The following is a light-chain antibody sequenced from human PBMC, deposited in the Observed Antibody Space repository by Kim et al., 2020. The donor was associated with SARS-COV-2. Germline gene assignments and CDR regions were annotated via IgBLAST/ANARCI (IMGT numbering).Light chain of an antibody. Sequence: GQSVTISCSGSSSNDGRHFVNWYQQLPGTAPKVFIYNDNPRPSGVPDRFSGSRSGTSASLAISGLQSEDEADYYCATWDVTLNGWVFGGGTQLTVL. CDR3: ATWDVTLNGWV. V-gene: IGLV1-44*01. J-gene: IGLJ7*01. CDR1: SSNDGRHF. CDR2: NDN.